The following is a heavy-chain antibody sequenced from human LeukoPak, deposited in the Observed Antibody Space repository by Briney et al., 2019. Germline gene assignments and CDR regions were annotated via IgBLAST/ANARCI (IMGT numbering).Heavy chain of an antibody. V-gene: IGHV1-69*04. Sequence: VASVKVSCKASGGTFSSYAISWVRQAPGQGLEWMGRIIPILGIANYAQKFQGRVTITGDKSTSTAYMELSSLRSEDTAVYYCARDRGPGGNSGYWGQGTLVTVSS. D-gene: IGHD2-15*01. CDR2: IIPILGIA. CDR3: ARDRGPGGNSGY. J-gene: IGHJ4*02. CDR1: GGTFSSYA.